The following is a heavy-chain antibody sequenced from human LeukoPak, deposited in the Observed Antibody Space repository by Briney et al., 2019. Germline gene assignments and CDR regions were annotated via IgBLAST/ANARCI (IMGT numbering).Heavy chain of an antibody. Sequence: SQTLSLTCAISGDSVSSNSAAWNWIRQSPSRGLEWLGRTYYRSRWYNDYAVSVKSRITINPDTSKNQFSLQLNSVTPEDTAVYYCARGRPPPSYCSSTSCYHYYGMDVWGQGTTVTVSS. J-gene: IGHJ6*02. D-gene: IGHD2-2*01. CDR1: GDSVSSNSAA. CDR2: TYYRSRWYN. CDR3: ARGRPPPSYCSSTSCYHYYGMDV. V-gene: IGHV6-1*01.